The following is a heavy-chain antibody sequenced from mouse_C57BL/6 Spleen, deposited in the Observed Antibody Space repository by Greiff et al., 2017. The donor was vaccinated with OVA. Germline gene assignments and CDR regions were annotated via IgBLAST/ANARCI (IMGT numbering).Heavy chain of an antibody. CDR2: IDPETGGP. CDR3: TRLGPLRYFDY. V-gene: IGHV1-15*01. CDR1: GYTFTDYE. J-gene: IGHJ2*01. Sequence: QVQLQQSGAELVRPGASVTLSCKASGYTFTDYEMHWVKQTPVHGLEWIGAIDPETGGPAYNQKFKGKAILTADKSSSTAYMERRRLTSEDSAVYYCTRLGPLRYFDYWGQGTTLTVSS. D-gene: IGHD1-1*01.